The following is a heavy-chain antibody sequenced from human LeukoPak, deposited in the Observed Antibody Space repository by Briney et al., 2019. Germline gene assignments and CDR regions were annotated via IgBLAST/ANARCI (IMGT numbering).Heavy chain of an antibody. CDR3: AGASSKWELSF. J-gene: IGHJ4*02. CDR1: GGTFTRYA. CDR2: YIPMFATA. D-gene: IGHD1-26*01. V-gene: IGHV1-69*01. Sequence: ASVKVSCKASGGTFTRYAISWVRQAPGQGQEWMGGYIPMFATANYAENFQTRVTITADESTSTFSMELSSLRPEDGAVYFCAGASSKWELSFWGQGTLVTVSS.